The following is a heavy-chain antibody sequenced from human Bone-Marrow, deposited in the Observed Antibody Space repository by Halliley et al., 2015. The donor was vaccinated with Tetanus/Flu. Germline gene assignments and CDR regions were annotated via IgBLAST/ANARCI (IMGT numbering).Heavy chain of an antibody. Sequence: SLRLSCAASGFTFSKFQMNWVRRAPGKGLEWVSSISKKSNYIFYADSVRGRFTISRDNARDSVFLEMNNLRIGDSAVYYCAREVSVAGTSEGRDAWGQGTLVTVSS. CDR3: AREVSVAGTSEGRDA. D-gene: IGHD6-19*01. V-gene: IGHV3-21*01. CDR2: ISKKSNYI. CDR1: GFTFSKFQ. J-gene: IGHJ4*02.